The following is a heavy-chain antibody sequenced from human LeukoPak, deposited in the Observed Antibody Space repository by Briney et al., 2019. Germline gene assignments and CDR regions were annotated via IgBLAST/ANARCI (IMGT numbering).Heavy chain of an antibody. CDR3: ARLAALRGFYYYMDV. V-gene: IGHV4-59*08. CDR2: TYYTGYN. J-gene: IGHJ6*03. D-gene: IGHD6-6*01. CDR1: GGSISSYY. Sequence: PSETLSLTCTVSGGSISSYYWSWIRQPPGKGLEWIGYTYYTGYNNYNPSLKSRATISVGTSKKQFSLKLNSVTAADTAVYYCARLAALRGFYYYMDVWGKGATVTVSS.